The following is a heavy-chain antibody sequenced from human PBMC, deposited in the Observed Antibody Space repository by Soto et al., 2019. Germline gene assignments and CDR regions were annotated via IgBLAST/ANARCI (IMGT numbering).Heavy chain of an antibody. CDR1: GYTFTSYG. CDR2: ISAYNGNT. CDR3: ARDRRTGVVPAAISDY. V-gene: IGHV1-18*01. J-gene: IGHJ4*02. Sequence: GASVKVSCKASGYTFTSYGISWVRQAPGQGLEWMGWISAYNGNTNYAQKLQGRVTMTTDTSTSTAYMELRSLRSDDTAVYYCARDRRTGVVPAAISDYWGQGTLVTVSS. D-gene: IGHD2-2*02.